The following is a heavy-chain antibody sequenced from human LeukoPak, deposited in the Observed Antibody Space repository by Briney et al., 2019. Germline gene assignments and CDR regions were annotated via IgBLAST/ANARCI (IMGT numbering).Heavy chain of an antibody. CDR1: GFTFSDHY. J-gene: IGHJ4*02. CDR2: ISPHSTYR. V-gene: IGHV1-2*02. CDR3: AREGTVILTKDFDA. D-gene: IGHD1-1*01. Sequence: ASMKVSCKSSGFTFSDHYIHWVRQAPGQGLEWMAYISPHSTYRSSAEKFQGRVTLTRDTSMNTVYMELTGLTSDDTAVYYCAREGTVILTKDFDAWGQGTLVTVSS.